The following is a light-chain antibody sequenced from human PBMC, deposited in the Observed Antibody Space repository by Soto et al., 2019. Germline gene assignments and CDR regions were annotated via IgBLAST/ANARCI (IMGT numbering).Light chain of an antibody. V-gene: IGLV4-60*03. J-gene: IGLJ3*02. CDR1: SGHSSYI. CDR2: LEGSGSY. Sequence: QAVLTQSSSASASLGSSVKLTCTLSSGHSSYIIAWHQQQPGKAPRYLMKLEGSGSYNKGSGGPDRFSGSSSGADRYLTISTLQSEDEADYYCETWDSNTRVFGGGTKLTVL. CDR3: ETWDSNTRV.